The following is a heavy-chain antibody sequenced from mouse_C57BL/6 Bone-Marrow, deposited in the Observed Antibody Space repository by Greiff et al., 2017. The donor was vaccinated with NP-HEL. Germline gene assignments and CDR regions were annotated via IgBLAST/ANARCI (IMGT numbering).Heavy chain of an antibody. CDR1: GYTFTSYW. J-gene: IGHJ3*01. V-gene: IGHV1-64*01. CDR2: IHPNSGST. D-gene: IGHD1-1*01. Sequence: QVQLQQSGAELVKPGASVKLSCKASGYTFTSYWMHWVKQRPGQGLEWIGMIHPNSGSTNYNEKFKSKATLTVDKSSSTAYMQLSSLTSEDSAVYYCARGGYYGSRLPFAYWGQGTLVTVSA. CDR3: ARGGYYGSRLPFAY.